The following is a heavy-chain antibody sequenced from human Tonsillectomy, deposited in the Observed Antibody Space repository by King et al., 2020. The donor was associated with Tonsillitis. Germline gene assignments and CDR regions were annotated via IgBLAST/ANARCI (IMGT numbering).Heavy chain of an antibody. J-gene: IGHJ4*02. D-gene: IGHD3-22*01. CDR1: GDSISSYY. Sequence: VQLQESGPGLVKPSETLSLTCTVSGDSISSYYWSWIRQPPGKGLEWIGYIYYSGSTNYNPSLKSRVTISVDTSKNQFSLKLSSVTAADTAVYYCARYSSYESSGYQYYFDYWGQGTLVTVSS. CDR2: IYYSGST. V-gene: IGHV4-59*01. CDR3: ARYSSYESSGYQYYFDY.